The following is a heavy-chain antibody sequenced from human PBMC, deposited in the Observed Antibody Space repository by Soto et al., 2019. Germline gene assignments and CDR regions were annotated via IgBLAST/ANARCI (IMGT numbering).Heavy chain of an antibody. V-gene: IGHV4-34*01. J-gene: IGHJ6*04. CDR1: GGSFSGYY. CDR3: ARNQGGGTVTINYYSGMAV. CDR2: INHSGST. Sequence: PSETLSLTCAVYGGSFSGYYWSWIRQPPGKGLEWIGEINHSGSTNYNPSLKSRVTISVDTSKNQFSLKLSSVTAADTAVYYCARNQGGGTVTINYYSGMAVWGKGPTVTVSP. D-gene: IGHD4-17*01.